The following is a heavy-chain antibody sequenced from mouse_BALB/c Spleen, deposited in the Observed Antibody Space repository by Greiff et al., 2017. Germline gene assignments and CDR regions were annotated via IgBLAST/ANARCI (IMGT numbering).Heavy chain of an antibody. J-gene: IGHJ3*01. CDR1: GYTFTSYW. CDR3: AREKNGNYVWFAY. Sequence: QVQLQQSGAELARPGASVKLSCKASGYTFTSYWMQWVKQRPGQGLEWIGAIYPGDGDTRYTQKFKGKATLTADKSSSTAYMQLSSLASEDSAVYYCAREKNGNYVWFAYWGQGTLVTVSA. CDR2: IYPGDGDT. D-gene: IGHD2-1*01. V-gene: IGHV1-87*01.